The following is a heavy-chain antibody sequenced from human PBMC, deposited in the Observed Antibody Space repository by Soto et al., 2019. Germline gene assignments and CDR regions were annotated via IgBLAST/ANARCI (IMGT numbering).Heavy chain of an antibody. D-gene: IGHD2-2*01. CDR1: SGSISSSNW. V-gene: IGHV4-4*02. Sequence: QVQLQESGPGLVKPSGTLSLTCAVSSGSISSSNWWSWVRQPPGKGLEWIGEIYHSGSTNYNPSHRGRVPIYLDKSKTQFSLRLSSVPAADTAVNYFARPRGRDIVVVPAPAFYHYYYYMAVWGKGTTVTVPS. CDR3: ARPRGRDIVVVPAPAFYHYYYYMAV. J-gene: IGHJ6*03. CDR2: IYHSGST.